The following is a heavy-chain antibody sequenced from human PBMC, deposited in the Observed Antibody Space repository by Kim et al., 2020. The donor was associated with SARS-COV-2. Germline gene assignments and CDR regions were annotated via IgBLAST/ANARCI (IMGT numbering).Heavy chain of an antibody. CDR1: GGSFSGYY. CDR3: ARGKFFGMATIESLVHFDY. D-gene: IGHD5-12*01. Sequence: SETLSLTCAVYGGSFSGYYWSWIRQPPGKGLEWIGEINHSGSTNYNPSLKSRVTISVDTSKNQFSLKLSSVTAADTAVYYCARGKFFGMATIESLVHFDYWGQGTLVTVSS. CDR2: INHSGST. V-gene: IGHV4-34*01. J-gene: IGHJ4*02.